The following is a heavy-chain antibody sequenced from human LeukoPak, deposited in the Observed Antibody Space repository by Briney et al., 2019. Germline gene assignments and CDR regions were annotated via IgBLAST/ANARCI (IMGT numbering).Heavy chain of an antibody. Sequence: GGSLRLSCAASGFTFSSYGMNWVRQAPGRGLEWVSYISSSSGTIYYADSVKGRFTISRDNAKNSLYLQMNSLRAGDTAVYYCARALRAYSYGTFDYWGQGTLVTVSS. D-gene: IGHD5-18*01. CDR1: GFTFSSYG. V-gene: IGHV3-48*01. CDR2: ISSSSGTI. J-gene: IGHJ4*02. CDR3: ARALRAYSYGTFDY.